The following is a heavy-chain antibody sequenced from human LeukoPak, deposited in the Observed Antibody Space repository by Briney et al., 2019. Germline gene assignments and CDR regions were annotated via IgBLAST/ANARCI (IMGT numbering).Heavy chain of an antibody. J-gene: IGHJ4*02. Sequence: GESLQISCKGSGYSFTSYWIGWVRQMPGKGLEWMGIIYPGDSDTRYSPSFQGQVTISVDKSITTAYLQWSSLKASDTATYYCARSFRGSGWYIDNWGQGALVTVSS. CDR3: ARSFRGSGWYIDN. V-gene: IGHV5-51*01. CDR2: IYPGDSDT. D-gene: IGHD6-25*01. CDR1: GYSFTSYW.